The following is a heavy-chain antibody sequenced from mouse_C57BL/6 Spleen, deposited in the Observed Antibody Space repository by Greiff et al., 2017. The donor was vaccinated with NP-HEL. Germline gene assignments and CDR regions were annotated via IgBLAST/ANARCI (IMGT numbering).Heavy chain of an antibody. D-gene: IGHD2-5*01. CDR2: IDPSDSYT. Sequence: QVQLQQPGAELVRPGTSVKLSCKASGYTFTSYWMHWVKQRPGQGLEWIGVIDPSDSYTNYNQKFKGKATLTVDKSSSTAYMQLSSLTSEDSAVYYCASERAYYSNYPAWFAYWGQGTLVTVSA. V-gene: IGHV1-59*01. CDR1: GYTFTSYW. CDR3: ASERAYYSNYPAWFAY. J-gene: IGHJ3*01.